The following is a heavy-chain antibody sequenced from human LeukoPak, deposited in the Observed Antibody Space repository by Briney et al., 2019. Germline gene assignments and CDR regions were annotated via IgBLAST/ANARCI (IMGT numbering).Heavy chain of an antibody. CDR2: VYYTGTT. CDR3: ARQSDPYYHYGLDF. Sequence: SETLSLTCALSGGSIKNYYWSWIRQPLGKGLEWIGYVYYTGTTSYNPSLKSRVTISVETSKNQFSLTLNSVAAADTAVYHCARQSDPYYHYGLDFWGQGTTVIVSS. J-gene: IGHJ6*02. V-gene: IGHV4-59*01. CDR1: GGSIKNYY.